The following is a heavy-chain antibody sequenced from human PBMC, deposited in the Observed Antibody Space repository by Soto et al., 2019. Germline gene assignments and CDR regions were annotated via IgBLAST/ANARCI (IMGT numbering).Heavy chain of an antibody. Sequence: PSETLSLTCAVYGGTFSSYCWSWIRQPPGKGLEWIGQINHSGSTDYTPSLKSRVTMSVDTSKNQFSLKLSSVTAADTAVYYCAGGSEMATNGENWFDPWGQGTRVTVSS. CDR2: INHSGST. CDR3: AGGSEMATNGENWFDP. CDR1: GGTFSSYC. J-gene: IGHJ5*02. V-gene: IGHV4-34*01. D-gene: IGHD5-12*01.